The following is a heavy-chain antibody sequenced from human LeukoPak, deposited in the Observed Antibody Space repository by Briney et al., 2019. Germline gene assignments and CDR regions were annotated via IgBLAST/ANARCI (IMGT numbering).Heavy chain of an antibody. J-gene: IGHJ4*02. CDR3: ARSVYYYDSSGYYYFDY. V-gene: IGHV4-59*01. CDR1: GGSISSYY. D-gene: IGHD3-22*01. Sequence: SETLSLTCTVSGGSISSYYWSWIRQPPGEGLEWIGYIYYSGSTNYNPSLKSRVTISVDTSKNQFSLKLSSVTAADTAVYYCARSVYYYDSSGYYYFDYWGREPWSPSPQ. CDR2: IYYSGST.